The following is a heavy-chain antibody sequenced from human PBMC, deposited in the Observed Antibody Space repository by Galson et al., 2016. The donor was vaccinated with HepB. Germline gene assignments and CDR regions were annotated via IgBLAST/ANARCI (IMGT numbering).Heavy chain of an antibody. V-gene: IGHV3-49*03. CDR1: GFTFGDYT. CDR3: TRGGDGTNAFDF. Sequence: SLRLSCAASGFTFGDYTMSWFRQAPGKGLEWLGFIRSKAYGGTADYAASVRGRFTFSRDDSKTIAYLQMNSLKYEDTAVYFCTRGGDGTNAFDFWGQGTLVTVSS. CDR2: IRSKAYGGTA. J-gene: IGHJ3*01. D-gene: IGHD1-26*01.